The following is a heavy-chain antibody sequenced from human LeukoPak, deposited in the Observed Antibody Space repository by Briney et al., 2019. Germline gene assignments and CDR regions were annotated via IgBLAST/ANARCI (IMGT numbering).Heavy chain of an antibody. CDR3: ARVVSSSWYPYYYYYMDV. CDR2: IYYSGST. V-gene: IGHV4-39*07. D-gene: IGHD6-13*01. Sequence: SETLSLTCTVSGGSISTSSYYWGWIRQPPGKGLEWIGTIYYSGSTYYNPSLKSRVTISVDTSKNQFSLKLSSVTAADAAVYYCARVVSSSWYPYYYYYMDVWGKGTTVTVSS. CDR1: GGSISTSSYY. J-gene: IGHJ6*03.